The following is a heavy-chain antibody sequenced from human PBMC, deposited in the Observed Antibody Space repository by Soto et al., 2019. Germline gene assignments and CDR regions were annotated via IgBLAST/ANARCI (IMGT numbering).Heavy chain of an antibody. CDR2: IYYSGST. J-gene: IGHJ5*02. CDR3: ARERPDGARLAP. CDR1: GGSISSGDYY. V-gene: IGHV4-30-4*01. Sequence: QVQLQESGPGLVKPSQTLSLTCTVSGGSISSGDYYWSWIRQPPGKGLEWIGYIYYSGSTFYNPPLKSRVTISVATSNNQSSLKLSPVPAADTAVHYCARERPDGARLAPWGQGTLVTVSS. D-gene: IGHD6-6*01.